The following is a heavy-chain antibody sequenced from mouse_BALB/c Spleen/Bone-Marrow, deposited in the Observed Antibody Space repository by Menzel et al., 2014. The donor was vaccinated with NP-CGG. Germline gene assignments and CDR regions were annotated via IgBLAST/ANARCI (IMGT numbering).Heavy chain of an antibody. D-gene: IGHD4-1*01. J-gene: IGHJ2*01. CDR3: ARSLGRFDY. CDR2: ISYTGNT. CDR1: GDSITSGY. V-gene: IGHV3-8*02. Sequence: ESGPSLIKPSQTLSLPCSVTGDSITSGYWNWIRKFPGNELEYMGYISYTGNTYYNPSLKSRISIARDTSKNQYYLQLHSVTTEDTATYFCARSLGRFDYWGQGATLTVSS.